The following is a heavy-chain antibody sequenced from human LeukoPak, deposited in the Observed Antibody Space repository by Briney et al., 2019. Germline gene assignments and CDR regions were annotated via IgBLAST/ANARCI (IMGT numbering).Heavy chain of an antibody. Sequence: GGSLRLSCAASRFAFSNYVMNWVRQPPGKGLEWVSSITDSGGATYYADSMKGRFTISRDNSKNTLYLQMTSLKAEDTAVYYRAKPGSDFRALEYWGQGTLVTVSS. J-gene: IGHJ4*02. V-gene: IGHV3-23*01. D-gene: IGHD3-3*01. CDR3: AKPGSDFRALEY. CDR1: RFAFSNYV. CDR2: ITDSGGAT.